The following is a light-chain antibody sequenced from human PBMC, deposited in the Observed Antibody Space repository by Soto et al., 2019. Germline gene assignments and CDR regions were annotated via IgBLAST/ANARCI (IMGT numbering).Light chain of an antibody. V-gene: IGLV2-11*01. J-gene: IGLJ2*01. CDR2: DVS. CDR3: CSYAGSSAV. CDR1: SGDVGGYNS. Sequence: QSALTQPRSVSGSPGQSVTISCTGTSGDVGGYNSVSWYQHHPGKAPKLMIYDVSKRPSGVADRFSGSKSGNTASLTISGLQAEDEADYHCCSYAGSSAVFGGGTKVTVL.